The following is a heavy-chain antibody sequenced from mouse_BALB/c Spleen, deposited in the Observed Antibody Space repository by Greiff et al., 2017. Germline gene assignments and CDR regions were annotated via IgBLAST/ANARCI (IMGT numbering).Heavy chain of an antibody. J-gene: IGHJ2*01. CDR3: ARRAGSGADGYFFDY. CDR2: INPSNGRT. V-gene: IGHV1S81*02. Sequence: QVQLQQPGAELVKPGASVKLSCKASGYTFTSYWMHWVKQRPGQGLEWIGEINPSNGRTNYNEKFKSKATLTVDKSSSTAYMQLSSLTSEDSAVYYCARRAGSGADGYFFDYWGQGTTLTVSS. D-gene: IGHD2-3*01. CDR1: GYTFTSYW.